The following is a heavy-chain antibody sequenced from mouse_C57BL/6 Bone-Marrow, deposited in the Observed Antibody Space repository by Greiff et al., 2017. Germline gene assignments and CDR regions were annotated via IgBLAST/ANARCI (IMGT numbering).Heavy chain of an antibody. CDR2: ISSGGSYT. D-gene: IGHD2-3*01. J-gene: IGHJ2*01. Sequence: EVMLVESGGDLVKPGGSLKLSCAASGFTFSSYGMSWVRQTPDKRLEWVATISSGGSYTYYPDSVQGRFTISRDNAKNTLYLQMSSLKSEDTAMYYCARQANDEYFDYWGQGTTLTVSS. V-gene: IGHV5-6*01. CDR1: GFTFSSYG. CDR3: ARQANDEYFDY.